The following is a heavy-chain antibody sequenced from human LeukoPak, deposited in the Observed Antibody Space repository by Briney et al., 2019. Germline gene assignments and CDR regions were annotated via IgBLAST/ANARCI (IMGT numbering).Heavy chain of an antibody. CDR2: INHSGST. Sequence: PSETLSLTCAVYGGSFSGYYWSWIRQPQGKGLEWIGEINHSGSTNYNPSLKSRVTISVDTSKNQFSLKLSSVTAADTAVYYCARGVAVAGRNNWFDPWGQGTLVTVSS. CDR3: ARGVAVAGRNNWFDP. D-gene: IGHD6-19*01. CDR1: GGSFSGYY. J-gene: IGHJ5*02. V-gene: IGHV4-34*01.